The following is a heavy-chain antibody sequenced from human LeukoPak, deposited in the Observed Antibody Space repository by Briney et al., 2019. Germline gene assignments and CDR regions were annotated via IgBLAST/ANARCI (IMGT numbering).Heavy chain of an antibody. CDR2: INPSGGST. J-gene: IGHJ6*02. Sequence: ASVKVSCKVSGDTLTELSMHWVRQAPGQGLEWMGIINPSGGSTSYAQRFQGRVAMTRDTSTSTVYMELSGLRSEDTAVYYCARETPPIVVAGPGKMDVWGQGTTVTVSS. CDR3: ARETPPIVVAGPGKMDV. CDR1: GDTLTELS. V-gene: IGHV1-46*01. D-gene: IGHD6-19*01.